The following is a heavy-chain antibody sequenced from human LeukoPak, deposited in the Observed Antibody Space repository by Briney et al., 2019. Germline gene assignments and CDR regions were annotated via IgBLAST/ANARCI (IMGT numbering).Heavy chain of an antibody. Sequence: SETQSLTCTVSGGSISSYYWSWIRQPAGKGLEWIGRIYTSGSTNYNPSLKSRVTMSVDTSKNQFSLKLSSVTAADTAVYYCARVYSNYGHYDYWGQGTLVTVSS. CDR2: IYTSGST. D-gene: IGHD4-11*01. V-gene: IGHV4-4*07. CDR3: ARVYSNYGHYDY. CDR1: GGSISSYY. J-gene: IGHJ4*02.